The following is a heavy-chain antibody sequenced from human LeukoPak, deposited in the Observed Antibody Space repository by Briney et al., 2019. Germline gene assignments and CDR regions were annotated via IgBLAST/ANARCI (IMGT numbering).Heavy chain of an antibody. CDR1: GGSISSGSYY. J-gene: IGHJ3*02. V-gene: IGHV4-61*02. D-gene: IGHD3-10*01. Sequence: SETLSLTCTVSGGSISSGSYYWSWIRQPAGKGLEWIGRIYTSGSTNYNPSLKSRLTISIDTSKNQFSLKLGSVTPADPTVYYCARVSGRRITIVRPPPQHAFDIWGQGTMVTVSS. CDR2: IYTSGST. CDR3: ARVSGRRITIVRPPPQHAFDI.